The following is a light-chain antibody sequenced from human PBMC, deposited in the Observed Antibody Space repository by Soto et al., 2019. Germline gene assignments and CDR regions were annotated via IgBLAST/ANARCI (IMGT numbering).Light chain of an antibody. V-gene: IGLV2-14*01. CDR3: LSYTSSSTLV. CDR1: SSDVGGYKY. CDR2: EVS. Sequence: HSALTQPASVSGSPGQSITISCTGTSSDVGGYKYVSWYQQHPGKAPKLIISEVSNRPSGVSNRFSGSKSGNTASLTISGLQAEDEGYYYCLSYTSSSTLVFGGGTKLTVL. J-gene: IGLJ2*01.